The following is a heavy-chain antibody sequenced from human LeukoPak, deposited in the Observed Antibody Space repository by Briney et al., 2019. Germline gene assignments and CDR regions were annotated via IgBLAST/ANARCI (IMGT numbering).Heavy chain of an antibody. CDR1: GFTFSGYG. D-gene: IGHD2-8*01. J-gene: IGHJ6*02. Sequence: GGSLRLSCAASGFTFSGYGMHWVRQALGKGLEWVAVISYDGHNEYYADSVKGRFTISRDNSKNTVYVQMNSLRAEDTAVYYCAKGVGYGGMDVWGQGTTVTVSS. CDR3: AKGVGYGGMDV. V-gene: IGHV3-30*18. CDR2: ISYDGHNE.